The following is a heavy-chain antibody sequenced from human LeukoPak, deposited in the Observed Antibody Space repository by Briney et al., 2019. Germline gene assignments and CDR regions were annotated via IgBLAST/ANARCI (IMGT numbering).Heavy chain of an antibody. CDR1: EFTFSNFV. J-gene: IGHJ4*02. CDR3: GREGGNYVYDY. V-gene: IGHV3-30-3*01. D-gene: IGHD4-11*01. Sequence: GGSLSLSCAASEFTFSNFVMHWVRQAPGKGLEWVASISPDGTNKYYADSVKGRFTVSRDNSKNTLYLQVNSLRADDTAVFYCGREGGNYVYDYWGQGTLVTVSS. CDR2: ISPDGTNK.